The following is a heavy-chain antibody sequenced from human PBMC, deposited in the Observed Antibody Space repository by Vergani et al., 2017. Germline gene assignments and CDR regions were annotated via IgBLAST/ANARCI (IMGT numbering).Heavy chain of an antibody. D-gene: IGHD6-6*01. V-gene: IGHV3-48*01. CDR2: VSTGTKSQ. Sequence: QLVESGGGWVQPGGSLRLSCVVSGFDFSSYIMNWVRQAPGKGLEWVSFVSTGTKSQSYAESVKGRFTISRDSAKNSLYLQMNSLRPEDTAVYFCTREYSSSSGRGLDIWGQGTMVTVSS. J-gene: IGHJ3*02. CDR3: TREYSSSSGRGLDI. CDR1: GFDFSSYI.